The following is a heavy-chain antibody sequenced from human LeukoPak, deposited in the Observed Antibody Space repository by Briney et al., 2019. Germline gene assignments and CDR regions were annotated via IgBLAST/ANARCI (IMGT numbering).Heavy chain of an antibody. J-gene: IGHJ6*03. D-gene: IGHD5-18*01. V-gene: IGHV3-21*01. CDR2: ISSSSSYV. CDR1: GFTFSSYS. CDR3: TYSYNYYHFYMDV. Sequence: GGSLRLSCAASGFTFSSYSMNWVRQAPGKGLEWVSSISSSSSYVYYADSVRGRFTISRDNANNSLYLQMNSLRPEDPAVYFFTYSYNYYHFYMDVWGKGTTVTVPS.